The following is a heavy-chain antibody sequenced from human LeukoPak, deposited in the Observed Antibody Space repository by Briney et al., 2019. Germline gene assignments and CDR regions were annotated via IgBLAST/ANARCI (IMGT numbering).Heavy chain of an antibody. CDR3: ATLPPYYYDSSGGGV. D-gene: IGHD3-22*01. V-gene: IGHV1-24*01. Sequence: ASVKVSCKVSGYTLTELSMHWVRQAPGKGLEWMGGFDPEDGETIYAQKFQGGVTMTEDTSTDTAYMELSSLRSEDTAVYYCATLPPYYYDSSGGGVWGQGTLVTVSS. J-gene: IGHJ4*02. CDR1: GYTLTELS. CDR2: FDPEDGET.